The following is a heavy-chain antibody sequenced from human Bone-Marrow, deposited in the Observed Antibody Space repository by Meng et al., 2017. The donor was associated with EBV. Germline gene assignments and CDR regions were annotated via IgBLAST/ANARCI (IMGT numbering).Heavy chain of an antibody. CDR2: HNTTPGNP. V-gene: IGHV7-4-1*02. CDR1: VKTFISYT. Sequence: QVQLVHHGVEVKQPCAQVTVSCKTSVKTFISYTLTWVPQEPGQGLEWMGSHNTTPGNPTYALGFTGRIVFSLDTSVSTAYLQISSLKADDTVVYYCATSNNWSDFHYWGQGTLVTASS. J-gene: IGHJ4*02. CDR3: ATSNNWSDFHY. D-gene: IGHD1-1*01.